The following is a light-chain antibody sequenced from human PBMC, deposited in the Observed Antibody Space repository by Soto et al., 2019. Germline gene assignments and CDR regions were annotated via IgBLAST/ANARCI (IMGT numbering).Light chain of an antibody. Sequence: EIVLTQSPGTLSLSPGERATLSCRASQSVSSSYLAWYRQKPGQAPRLLIYGASSRATGIPDRFSGSGSGTDFTLTISRLEPEDFAVYYCQQYGSSPLLTFGGGTKVDIK. CDR3: QQYGSSPLLT. CDR1: QSVSSSY. V-gene: IGKV3-20*01. CDR2: GAS. J-gene: IGKJ4*01.